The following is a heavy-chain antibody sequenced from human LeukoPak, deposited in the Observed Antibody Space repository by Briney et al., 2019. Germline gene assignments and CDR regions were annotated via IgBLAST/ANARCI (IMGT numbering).Heavy chain of an antibody. CDR2: INPNSGGS. J-gene: IGHJ3*01. CDR3: ARDILANAYSNDAFDL. CDR1: GYSFTGYF. Sequence: ASVRVSCKASGYSFTGYFAHWVRQAPGQGLEWMGWINPNSGGSSYAQKFQGRVTMTRDTSISTAFIELSRLRSDDTAVYYCARDILANAYSNDAFDLWGQGTMVTVSS. V-gene: IGHV1-2*02. D-gene: IGHD3-16*01.